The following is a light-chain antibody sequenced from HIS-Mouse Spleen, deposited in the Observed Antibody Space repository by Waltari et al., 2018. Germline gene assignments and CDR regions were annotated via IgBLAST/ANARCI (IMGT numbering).Light chain of an antibody. CDR3: CSYAGSSTYWV. CDR2: EGS. Sequence: QSALTQPASVSGSPGQSITISCTGTSSDVGRYNLVSCYQQHPGKAPKRMIYEGSKRPSGVSNRFSGSKSGNTASLTISGLQAEDEADYYCCSYAGSSTYWVFGGGTKLTVL. J-gene: IGLJ3*02. V-gene: IGLV2-23*01. CDR1: SSDVGRYNL.